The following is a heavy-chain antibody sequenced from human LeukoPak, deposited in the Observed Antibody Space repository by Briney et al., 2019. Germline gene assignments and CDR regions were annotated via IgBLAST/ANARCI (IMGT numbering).Heavy chain of an antibody. CDR1: GYTFTSYG. CDR3: ARSWAMVSADDY. V-gene: IGHV1-18*01. D-gene: IGHD5-18*01. Sequence: ASVKVSCKASGYTFTSYGISRVRQAPGQGLEWMGWISAYNGNTNYAQKLQGRVTMTTDTSTSTAYMELRSLRSDDTAVYYCARSWAMVSADDYWGQGTLVTVSS. CDR2: ISAYNGNT. J-gene: IGHJ4*02.